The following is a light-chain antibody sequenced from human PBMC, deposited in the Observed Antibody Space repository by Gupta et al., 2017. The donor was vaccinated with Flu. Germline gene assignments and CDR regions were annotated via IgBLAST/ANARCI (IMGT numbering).Light chain of an antibody. CDR3: QQYQSYPFT. CDR1: QDVSTY. Sequence: DIQMTQSPSSLSAYVGDRVTITCRASQDVSTYLAWFQQKPGEAPKSLIYAASTLQSGVPSKFSGSGSGTYFILTISSLQPEDFATYYCQQYQSYPFTFGHGTKVDI. CDR2: AAS. V-gene: IGKV1-16*02. J-gene: IGKJ3*01.